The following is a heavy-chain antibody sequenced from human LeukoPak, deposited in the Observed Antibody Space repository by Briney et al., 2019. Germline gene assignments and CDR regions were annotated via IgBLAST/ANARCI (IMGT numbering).Heavy chain of an antibody. V-gene: IGHV3-48*01. CDR3: AKGGGSSWYVFDY. Sequence: GGSLRLSCAASGFTFSSYVMNWVRQAPGKGLEWVSYISSSSRTIYYADSVKGRFTISRDNARNSLYLQMNSLRAEDTAVYYCAKGGGSSWYVFDYWGQGTLVTVSS. CDR2: ISSSSRTI. CDR1: GFTFSSYV. D-gene: IGHD6-13*01. J-gene: IGHJ4*02.